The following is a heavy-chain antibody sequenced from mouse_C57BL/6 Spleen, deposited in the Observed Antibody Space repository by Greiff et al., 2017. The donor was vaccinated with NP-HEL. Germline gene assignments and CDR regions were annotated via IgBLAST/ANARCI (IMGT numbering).Heavy chain of an antibody. D-gene: IGHD1-1*01. CDR1: GFNIKDYY. CDR3: AITTVVAPYFDY. CDR2: IDPEDGET. J-gene: IGHJ2*01. Sequence: VHVKQSGAELVKPGASVKLSCTASGFNIKDYYMHWVKQRTEQGLEWIGRIDPEDGETKYAPKFQGKATITADTSSNTAYLQLSSLTSEDTAVYYCAITTVVAPYFDYWGQGTTLTVSS. V-gene: IGHV14-2*01.